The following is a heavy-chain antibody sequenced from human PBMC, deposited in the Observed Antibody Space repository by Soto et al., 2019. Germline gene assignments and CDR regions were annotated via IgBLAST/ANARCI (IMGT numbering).Heavy chain of an antibody. J-gene: IGHJ2*01. V-gene: IGHV1-18*01. CDR3: ARMAYYGGDCYSDSYWYFDL. CDR1: GYTFTSYG. D-gene: IGHD2-21*02. CDR2: ISAYNGNT. Sequence: QVQLVQSGAEVKKPGASVKVSCKASGYTFTSYGISWVRQAPGQGLEWMGWISAYNGNTNYAQKLQGRVTMTTDTSTSTAYMELRSLRSDDTAVYYCARMAYYGGDCYSDSYWYFDLWGRGTLVTVSS.